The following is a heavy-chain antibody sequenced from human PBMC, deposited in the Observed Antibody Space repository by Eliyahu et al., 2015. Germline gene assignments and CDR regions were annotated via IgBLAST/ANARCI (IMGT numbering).Heavy chain of an antibody. V-gene: IGHV3-23*01. CDR1: GFTFXXCA. J-gene: IGHJ5*02. Sequence: EVQLLESGGGLVQPGGSLRLXXAASGFTFXXCAMSWVRQXPGKGLGWVSAISGSGGSTYYADSVKGRFTISRDNSKNTLYLQMNSLRAEDTAVYYCAKDPGRGLVWRTWFDPWGQGTLVTVSS. CDR2: ISGSGGST. CDR3: AKDPGRGLVWRTWFDP. D-gene: IGHD3-16*01.